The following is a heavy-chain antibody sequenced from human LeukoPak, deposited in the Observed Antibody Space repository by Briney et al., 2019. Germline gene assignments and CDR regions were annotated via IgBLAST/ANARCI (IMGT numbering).Heavy chain of an antibody. Sequence: GGSLRLSCAASGFTFSSYAMSWVRQAPGKGLEWVSVIYSAGSTFYTDSVKGRFTISRDNSKNTLYLRMNSLRAEDTAVYYCARGLYGSGNWDYWGQGTLVTVSS. D-gene: IGHD3-10*01. V-gene: IGHV3-53*01. J-gene: IGHJ4*02. CDR2: IYSAGST. CDR3: ARGLYGSGNWDY. CDR1: GFTFSSYA.